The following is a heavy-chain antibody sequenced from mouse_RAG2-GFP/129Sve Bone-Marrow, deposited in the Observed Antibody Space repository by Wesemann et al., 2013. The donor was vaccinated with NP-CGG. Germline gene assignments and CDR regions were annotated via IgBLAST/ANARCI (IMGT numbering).Heavy chain of an antibody. D-gene: IGHD2-14*01. V-gene: IGHV1-67*01. CDR2: ISTYYGNT. Sequence: QVQLQQSGPELVRPGVSVKISCKGSGYTFTDYAMHWVKHNHAKSLEWIGVISTYYGNTNYNQKFKGKATMTVDKSSSTAYMELARLTSEDSAIYYCARGEYYRYAFDYWGQGTTLTVSS. CDR3: ARGEYYRYAFDY. J-gene: IGHJ2*01. CDR1: GYTFTDYA.